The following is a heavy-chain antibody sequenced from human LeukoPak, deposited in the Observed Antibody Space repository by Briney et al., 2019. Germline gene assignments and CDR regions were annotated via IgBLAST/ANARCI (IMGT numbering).Heavy chain of an antibody. CDR2: IIPIFGTA. V-gene: IGHV1-69*13. D-gene: IGHD4-17*01. CDR3: ARATVVTPVPDY. CDR1: GGTFSSYA. J-gene: IGHJ4*02. Sequence: GASVKVSCTASGGTFSSYAISWVRQAPGQGLEWMGGIIPIFGTANYAQKFQGRVTITADESTSTAYMELSSLRSEDTAVYYCARATVVTPVPDYWGQGTLVTVS.